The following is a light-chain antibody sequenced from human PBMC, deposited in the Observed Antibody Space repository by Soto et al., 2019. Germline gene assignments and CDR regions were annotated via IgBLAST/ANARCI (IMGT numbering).Light chain of an antibody. CDR1: SSNIGNNY. V-gene: IGLV1-51*01. Sequence: QSVLTQPPSVSAAPGQKVTISCSGSSSNIGNNYVSWYQQLPGTDPKLLIYDNDKRPSGIPDRFSGSKSGTSATLDITGLQTGDEANYYCGTWDSSLSAGVFGGGTKLTVL. CDR2: DND. CDR3: GTWDSSLSAGV. J-gene: IGLJ3*02.